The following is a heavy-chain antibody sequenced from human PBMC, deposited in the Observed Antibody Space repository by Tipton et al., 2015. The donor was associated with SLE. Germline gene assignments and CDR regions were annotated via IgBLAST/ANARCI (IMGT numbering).Heavy chain of an antibody. CDR3: ARLTMVRGVIPPYVDY. J-gene: IGHJ4*02. Sequence: TLSLTCNVSGDSVTSHYWTWIRQPPGKGLEWIGYMYYSGSTNYNPSLKSRVTISVDTSKNQFSLKLSSVTAADTAVYYCARLTMVRGVIPPYVDYWGQGTLVTVSS. CDR1: GDSVTSHY. CDR2: MYYSGST. V-gene: IGHV4-59*02. D-gene: IGHD3-10*01.